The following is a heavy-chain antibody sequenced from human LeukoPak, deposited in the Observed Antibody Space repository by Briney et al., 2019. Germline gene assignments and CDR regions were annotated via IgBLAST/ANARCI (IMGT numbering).Heavy chain of an antibody. J-gene: IGHJ4*02. CDR1: GYTFTGYY. V-gene: IGHV1-2*02. CDR3: ARDRVGSGWPRPYYFVF. CDR2: INPNTGAT. D-gene: IGHD6-19*01. Sequence: ASVKDSCLPSGYTFTGYYLHWVRQAPGQGPEWMGWINPNTGATMYAQKFQGRVTMTRDTSVSTGYMELRSLTSDDSAVYYCARDRVGSGWPRPYYFVFRGEGTLVTVSS.